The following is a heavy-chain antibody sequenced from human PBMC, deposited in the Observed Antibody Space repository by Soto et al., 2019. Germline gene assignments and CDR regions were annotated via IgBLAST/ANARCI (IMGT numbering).Heavy chain of an antibody. CDR2: ISSNSAYI. Sequence: PVGSLRLSCAASGFTFRSFTVNWVRQAPGKGLEWVSTISSNSAYIYYTDALRGRFTISRDNAKNSLHLQMNSLRAEDTAVYYCTRDASRDSSARGWFDPWGPGTLVTVSS. D-gene: IGHD6-13*01. J-gene: IGHJ5*02. CDR1: GFTFRSFT. CDR3: TRDASRDSSARGWFDP. V-gene: IGHV3-21*01.